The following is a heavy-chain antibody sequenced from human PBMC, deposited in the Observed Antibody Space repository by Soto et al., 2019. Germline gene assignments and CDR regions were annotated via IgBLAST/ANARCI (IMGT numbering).Heavy chain of an antibody. Sequence: PSQTLSLTCDISGDSVSSNRAAWNWIRQTPSRGLEWLGRTYYRSKWYSNYAISVKSRVTVNPDTFKNQFSLQLNSVTPEDTAVYYCARGSWDDVSGHYYMDGWGKGTTVTVPS. CDR3: ARGSWDDVSGHYYMDG. D-gene: IGHD1-1*01. CDR1: GDSVSSNRAA. CDR2: TYYRSKWYS. V-gene: IGHV6-1*01. J-gene: IGHJ6*03.